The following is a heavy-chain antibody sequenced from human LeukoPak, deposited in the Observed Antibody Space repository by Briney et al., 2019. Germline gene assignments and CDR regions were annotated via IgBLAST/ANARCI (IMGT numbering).Heavy chain of an antibody. CDR1: GFTFSSFS. CDR2: IIVSGTT. J-gene: IGHJ4*02. V-gene: IGHV3-23*01. CDR3: AKGSVGNADFAF. D-gene: IGHD6-25*01. Sequence: PGGSLRLSCAASGFTFSSFSMTWVRQAPGKGLEWVSSIIVSGTTYYADSVKGRFTISRDSFRGTLFLQMDSLRVEDTAVYFCAKGSVGNADFAFWGQGALVTVSS.